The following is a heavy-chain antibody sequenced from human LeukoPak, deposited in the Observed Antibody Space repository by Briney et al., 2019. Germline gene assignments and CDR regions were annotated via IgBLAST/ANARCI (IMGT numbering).Heavy chain of an antibody. CDR3: ARVGYYGSGSYYNIGDAFDI. CDR1: GFTFSSYG. CDR2: IWYDGSNK. V-gene: IGHV3-33*01. J-gene: IGHJ3*02. D-gene: IGHD3-10*01. Sequence: GGSLRLSCAASGFTFSSYGMHWVRQAPGKGLEWVAVIWYDGSNKYYADSVKGRFTISRDNSKNTLYLQVNSLRAEDTAVYYCARVGYYGSGSYYNIGDAFDIWGQGTMVTVSS.